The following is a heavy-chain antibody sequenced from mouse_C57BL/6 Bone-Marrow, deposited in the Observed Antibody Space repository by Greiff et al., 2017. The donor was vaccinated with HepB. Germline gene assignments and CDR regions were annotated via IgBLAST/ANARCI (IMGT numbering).Heavy chain of an antibody. J-gene: IGHJ1*03. Sequence: QVQLQQPGAELVRPGTSVKLSCKASGYTFTGYWLHWVKQRPGQGLEWIGGIDPSDSYTNYNQKFKGKATLTVDTSSNTSCMQLSSLTSEYTAVYYCARLRGNIDVWGTGTTVTVSS. CDR1: GYTFTGYW. CDR3: ARLRGNIDV. CDR2: IDPSDSYT. V-gene: IGHV1-59*01.